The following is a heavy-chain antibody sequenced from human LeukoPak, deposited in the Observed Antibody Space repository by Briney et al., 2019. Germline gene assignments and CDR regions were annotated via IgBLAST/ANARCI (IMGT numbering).Heavy chain of an antibody. J-gene: IGHJ4*02. CDR1: GGSISSSNW. V-gene: IGHV4-4*02. CDR3: ARGLVEYSSSNYFDS. D-gene: IGHD6-6*01. Sequence: PSETLSLTCAVSGGSISSSNWWSWVRQPPGKGLEWIGEIYHSGSTNYNPSLKSRVTISVDTSKNQFSLKLSSVTAADTAVYFCARGLVEYSSSNYFDSWGQGTLVTVSS. CDR2: IYHSGST.